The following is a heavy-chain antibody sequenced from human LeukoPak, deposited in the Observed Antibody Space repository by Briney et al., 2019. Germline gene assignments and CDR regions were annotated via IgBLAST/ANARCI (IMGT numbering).Heavy chain of an antibody. V-gene: IGHV4-59*05. J-gene: IGHJ4*02. CDR3: ARHPGLDWEPPTGAY. CDR1: GGSISSYY. CDR2: VYYSGSS. Sequence: PSETLSLTCTVSGGSISSYYWCWIWQPAGEGLEWMGRVYYSGSSYYNPYLKIRVTISVDTPKNQFSLKLSSVTAADTAVYYSARHPGLDWEPPTGAYWGQRKLVTASS. D-gene: IGHD1-26*01.